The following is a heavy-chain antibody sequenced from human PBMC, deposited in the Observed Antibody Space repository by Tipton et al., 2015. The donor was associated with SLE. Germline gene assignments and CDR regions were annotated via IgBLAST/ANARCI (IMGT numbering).Heavy chain of an antibody. CDR2: IYYSGST. J-gene: IGHJ4*02. V-gene: IGHV4-59*08. D-gene: IGHD6-19*01. CDR1: GGSISSYY. CDR3: ARQGAVAGFDY. Sequence: TLFLTCTVSGGSISSYYWSWIRRPPGKGLEWIGYIYYSGSTNYKPSLKSRVTITVDTSKNQFHLKLSSVTAADTAVYYCARQGAVAGFDYWGQGTLVTVSS.